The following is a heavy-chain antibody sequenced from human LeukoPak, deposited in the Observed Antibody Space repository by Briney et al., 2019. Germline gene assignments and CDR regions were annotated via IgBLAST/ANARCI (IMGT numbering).Heavy chain of an antibody. Sequence: SETLSLTCTVSGGSISSSSYYWGWIRQPPGKGLEWIGSIYYSGSTYYNPSLKSRVTISVDTSENQFSLKLSSVTAADTAVYYCARAFGYSSSWDDRNDAFDIWGQGTMVTVSS. J-gene: IGHJ3*02. V-gene: IGHV4-39*07. CDR1: GGSISSSSYY. CDR2: IYYSGST. CDR3: ARAFGYSSSWDDRNDAFDI. D-gene: IGHD6-13*01.